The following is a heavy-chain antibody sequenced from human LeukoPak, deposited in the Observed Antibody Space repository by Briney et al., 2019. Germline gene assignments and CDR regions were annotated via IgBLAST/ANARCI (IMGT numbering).Heavy chain of an antibody. CDR2: NHHSGST. CDR1: GYSISRDYL. D-gene: IGHD2-15*01. Sequence: SETLSLTCDVSGYSISRDYLWGLVRQSPGKGLEWIANNHHSGSTYYSPSLESPVTISVDMSKDQDTLKLTSVTAADTADYHCTKDTIRSCSDTDFLYGEFWGQGALVTVSS. J-gene: IGHJ4*02. CDR3: TKDTIRSCSDTDFLYGEF. V-gene: IGHV4-38-2*02.